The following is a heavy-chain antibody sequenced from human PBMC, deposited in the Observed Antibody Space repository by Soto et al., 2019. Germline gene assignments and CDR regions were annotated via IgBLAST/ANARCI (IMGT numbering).Heavy chain of an antibody. D-gene: IGHD4-4*01. V-gene: IGHV4-30-2*01. CDR1: GGYISGCYYS. Sequence: SENLSLTCAVSGGYISGCYYSWSWIRQPPGKGLEWIGFIYNSWSTYYNSSLKSRVTISVERSKNNFFLNLNSMTAADSAGYYCATCRNFLQNWGQGTKVTVSS. J-gene: IGHJ4*01. CDR2: IYNSWST. CDR3: ATCRNFLQN.